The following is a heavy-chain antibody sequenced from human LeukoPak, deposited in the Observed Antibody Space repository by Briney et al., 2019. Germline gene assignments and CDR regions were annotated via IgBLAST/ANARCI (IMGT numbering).Heavy chain of an antibody. CDR2: ISGSGGST. J-gene: IGHJ6*02. Sequence: GGSLRLSCAASGFTFSSYAMSWVRQAPGKGLEWVSAISGSGGSTYYADSVKGRFTISRDNSKNTLYLQMNSRRAEDTAVYYCAKSLSVLRFLEWFPPGMDVWGQGTTVTVSS. CDR1: GFTFSSYA. V-gene: IGHV3-23*01. CDR3: AKSLSVLRFLEWFPPGMDV. D-gene: IGHD3-3*01.